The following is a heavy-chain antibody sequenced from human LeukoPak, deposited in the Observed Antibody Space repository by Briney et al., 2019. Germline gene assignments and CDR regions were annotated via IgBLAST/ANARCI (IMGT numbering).Heavy chain of an antibody. J-gene: IGHJ3*02. V-gene: IGHV4-39*07. CDR1: GGSINSSSYY. D-gene: IGHD3-22*01. CDR3: ARGPYSYDSSGAFDI. CDR2: IYYSGTT. Sequence: PSETLSLTCTVSGGSINSSSYYWGWNRQPPGKGLEWIGSIYYSGTTYYNPSLKSRVTISIDTSKNQFSLKLSSVTAADTAVYFCARGPYSYDSSGAFDIWGQETMVTVSS.